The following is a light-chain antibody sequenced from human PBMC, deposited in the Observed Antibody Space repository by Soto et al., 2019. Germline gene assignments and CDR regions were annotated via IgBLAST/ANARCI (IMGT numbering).Light chain of an antibody. CDR3: QQYGSSPRT. CDR2: GAS. CDR1: HSVSSN. Sequence: EIVMTQSPATLSVSPGERATLSCRAGHSVSSNLAWYQQKPGQAPRLLIYGASSRATGIPDRFSGSGSGTDFTLTISRLEPEDFAVYYCQQYGSSPRTFGQGTRVEI. J-gene: IGKJ1*01. V-gene: IGKV3-20*01.